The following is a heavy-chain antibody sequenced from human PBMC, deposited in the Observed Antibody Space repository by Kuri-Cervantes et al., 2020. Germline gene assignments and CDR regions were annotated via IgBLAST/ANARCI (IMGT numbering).Heavy chain of an antibody. CDR2: ISYDGSNK. D-gene: IGHD3-22*01. CDR1: GFTSSSYG. Sequence: GESLKISCAASGFTSSSYGMHWVRQAPGKGLEWVAVISYDGSNKYYADSVKGRFTISRDNSKNTLYLQMNSLRAEDTAVYYCAKDKWVHYYDSSGPGYFDYWGQGTLVTVSS. CDR3: AKDKWVHYYDSSGPGYFDY. J-gene: IGHJ4*02. V-gene: IGHV3-30*18.